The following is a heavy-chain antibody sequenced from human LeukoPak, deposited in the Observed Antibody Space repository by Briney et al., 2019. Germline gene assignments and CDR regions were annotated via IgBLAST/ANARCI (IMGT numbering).Heavy chain of an antibody. V-gene: IGHV3-23*01. CDR2: ISGSGGST. Sequence: GGSLRLSCAASGFTFSSYGMSWVRQAPGKGLEWVSAISGSGGSTYYADSVKGRFTISRDNSKNTLYLQMNSLRAEDTAVYYCAKLTTEAVAGSWGQGTLVTVSS. J-gene: IGHJ4*02. CDR3: AKLTTEAVAGS. CDR1: GFTFSSYG. D-gene: IGHD6-19*01.